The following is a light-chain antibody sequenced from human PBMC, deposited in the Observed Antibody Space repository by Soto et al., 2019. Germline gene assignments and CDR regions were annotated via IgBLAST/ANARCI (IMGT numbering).Light chain of an antibody. CDR2: DVS. J-gene: IGLJ2*01. V-gene: IGLV2-14*01. CDR3: NSYTSSSTLV. CDR1: SSDVGDYDY. Sequence: QSALTQPASVSGSPGQSITISCTGTSSDVGDYDYVSWYQQHPGKATKLMIYDVSNRPSGVSNRFSGSKSGNSSSLTISGLQAEDEADYYCNSYTSSSTLVFGGGTKLTVL.